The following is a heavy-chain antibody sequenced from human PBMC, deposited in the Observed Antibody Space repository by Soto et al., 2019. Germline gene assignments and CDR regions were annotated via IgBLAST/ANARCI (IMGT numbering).Heavy chain of an antibody. CDR1: GFTFSSHE. V-gene: IGHV3-48*03. J-gene: IGHJ4*02. CDR3: ARGGVY. CDR2: ISGSGNIT. Sequence: PGGSLRLSCAASGFTFSSHEMNWVRQAPGKGLEWISYISGSGNITYYVDSVKGRFTISRDNAQKSLYLQMNSLRVEDTAVYYCARGGVYWGQGTMVTVYS. D-gene: IGHD2-8*01.